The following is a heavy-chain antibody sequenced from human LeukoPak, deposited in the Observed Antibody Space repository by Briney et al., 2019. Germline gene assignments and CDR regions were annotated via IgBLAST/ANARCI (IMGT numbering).Heavy chain of an antibody. CDR3: ARSSVLWFRELGRDYYFDY. CDR1: GGSISSYY. Sequence: SETLSLTCTVSGGSISSYYWSWIRQPPGKGLEWIGYIYYSGSTNYNPSLRSRVTISVDTSKSQFSLKLSSVTAADTAVYYCARSSVLWFRELGRDYYFDYWGQGSLVTVSS. CDR2: IYYSGST. J-gene: IGHJ4*02. V-gene: IGHV4-59*01. D-gene: IGHD3-10*01.